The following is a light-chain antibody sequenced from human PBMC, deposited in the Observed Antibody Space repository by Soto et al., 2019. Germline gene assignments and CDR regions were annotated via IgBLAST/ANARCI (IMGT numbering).Light chain of an antibody. V-gene: IGKV1-39*01. CDR3: QQSYSTLPRP. Sequence: DIQMTQSPSSLSASVGDRVTITCRASQNISSYLNWYQQKPGKAPKLLIYAASRLQSGVPSRFSGSGSGTDFTLTISSLQPEDFATYYCQQSYSTLPRPFGGGTKVDIK. CDR1: QNISSY. CDR2: AAS. J-gene: IGKJ4*01.